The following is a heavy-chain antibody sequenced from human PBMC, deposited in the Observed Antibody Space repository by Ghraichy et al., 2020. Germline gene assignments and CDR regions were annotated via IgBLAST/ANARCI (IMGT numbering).Heavy chain of an antibody. V-gene: IGHV4-34*01. CDR2: INHSGST. CDR3: ARGPGMTGYYKRGWFDP. CDR1: GGSFSGYY. D-gene: IGHD3-9*01. J-gene: IGHJ5*02. Sequence: SETLSLTCAVYGGSFSGYYWSWIRQPPGKGLEWIGEINHSGSTNYNPSLKSRVTISVDTSKNQFSLKLSSVTAADTAVYYCARGPGMTGYYKRGWFDPWGQGTLVTVSS.